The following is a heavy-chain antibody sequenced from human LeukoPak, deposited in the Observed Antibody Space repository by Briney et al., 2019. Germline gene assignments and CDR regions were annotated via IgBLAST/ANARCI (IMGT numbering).Heavy chain of an antibody. D-gene: IGHD6-13*01. V-gene: IGHV1-2*06. J-gene: IGHJ4*02. CDR1: GYTFTGYY. CDR3: ARDRSSSWLVDY. Sequence: ASVKVSXKASGYTFTGYYMHWMRQAPGQGLEWMERINPNSGGTNYAQKFQGRVTMTRDTSISTAHMELSRLRSDDTAVYYCARDRSSSWLVDYWGQGTLVTVSS. CDR2: INPNSGGT.